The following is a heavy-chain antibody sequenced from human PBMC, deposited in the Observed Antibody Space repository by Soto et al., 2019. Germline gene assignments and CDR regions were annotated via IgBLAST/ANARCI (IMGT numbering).Heavy chain of an antibody. CDR3: ARQQVVRGVIITGYYYYGMDV. J-gene: IGHJ6*02. Sequence: WETLSLTCTVSCGSISSSSYYWGWIRQPPGKGLEWIGSIYYSGSTYYNPSLKSRVTISVDTSKNQFSLKLSSVTAADTAVYYCARQQVVRGVIITGYYYYGMDVWGQGTTVTVSS. D-gene: IGHD3-10*01. CDR2: IYYSGST. V-gene: IGHV4-39*01. CDR1: CGSISSSSYY.